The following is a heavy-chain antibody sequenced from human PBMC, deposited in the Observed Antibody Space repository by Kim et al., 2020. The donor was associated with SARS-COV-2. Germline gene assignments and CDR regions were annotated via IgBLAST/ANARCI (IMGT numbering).Heavy chain of an antibody. CDR3: ASRYYGSGSYRRGGSPNYYGMDV. V-gene: IGHV1-69*13. D-gene: IGHD3-10*01. CDR2: IIPIFGTA. CDR1: GGTFSSYA. Sequence: SVKVSCKASGGTFSSYAISWVRQAPGQGLEWMGGIIPIFGTANYAQKFQGRVTITADESTSTAYMELSSLRSEDTAVYYCASRYYGSGSYRRGGSPNYYGMDVWGQGTTVTVSS. J-gene: IGHJ6*02.